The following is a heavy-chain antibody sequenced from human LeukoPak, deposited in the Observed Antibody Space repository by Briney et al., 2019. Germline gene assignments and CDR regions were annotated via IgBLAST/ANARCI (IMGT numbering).Heavy chain of an antibody. CDR1: GYTFTTYG. V-gene: IGHV1-18*01. J-gene: IGHJ4*02. Sequence: ASVKVSCKASGYTFTTYGISWVRQAPGHRLEWMGWISGYNGNTNYAQRLQGRVTMTTDTSTSTAYMELRSLRSDDTAVYYCARGSTARYYYDSSGYYRGAVDYWGQGTLVTVSS. D-gene: IGHD3-22*01. CDR2: ISGYNGNT. CDR3: ARGSTARYYYDSSGYYRGAVDY.